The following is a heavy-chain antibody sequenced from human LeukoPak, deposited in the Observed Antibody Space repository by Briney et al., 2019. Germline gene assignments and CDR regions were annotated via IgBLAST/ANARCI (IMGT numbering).Heavy chain of an antibody. D-gene: IGHD2/OR15-2a*01. V-gene: IGHV4-59*12. CDR2: IHYSGST. Sequence: PSETLSLTCTVSGGSISNYYWSWIRQPPGKGLEWIGNIHYSGSTSYNPFLKSRVTISVDTSKNQFSLKLSSVTAADTAVYYCARDIVLDYDSQNAFDIWGQGTMVTVSS. CDR1: GGSISNYY. J-gene: IGHJ3*02. CDR3: ARDIVLDYDSQNAFDI.